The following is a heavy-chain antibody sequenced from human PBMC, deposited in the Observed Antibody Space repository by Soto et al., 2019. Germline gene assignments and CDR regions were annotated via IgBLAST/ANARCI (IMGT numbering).Heavy chain of an antibody. J-gene: IGHJ4*02. Sequence: PSETLSLTCAVSGGSISSSNWWSWVRQPPGKGLEWIGEIYHSGSTNYNPSLKSRVTISVDKSKNQFSLKLSSVTAADTAVYYCARGLGQWPTYYIDYWGQATLVTVSS. CDR3: ARGLGQWPTYYIDY. CDR2: IYHSGST. V-gene: IGHV4-4*02. D-gene: IGHD6-19*01. CDR1: GGSISSSNW.